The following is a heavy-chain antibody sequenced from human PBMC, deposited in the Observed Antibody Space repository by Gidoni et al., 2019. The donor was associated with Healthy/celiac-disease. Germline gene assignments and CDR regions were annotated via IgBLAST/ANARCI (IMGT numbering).Heavy chain of an antibody. J-gene: IGHJ2*01. CDR1: GFTFSCYY. CDR3: ARDRLPIYYYEGYFDL. Sequence: QVQLVESGGGLVKPGGSLRPSCAASGFTFSCYYMSWIRQAPGKGLEWFSYISSSSSYTNYADSVKGRFTISRDNAKNSLYLQMNSLRAEDTAVYYCARDRLPIYYYEGYFDLWGRGTLVTVSS. CDR2: ISSSSSYT. D-gene: IGHD3-22*01. V-gene: IGHV3-11*06.